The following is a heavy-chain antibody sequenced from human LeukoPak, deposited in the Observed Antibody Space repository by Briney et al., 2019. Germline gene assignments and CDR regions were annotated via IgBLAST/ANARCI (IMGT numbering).Heavy chain of an antibody. Sequence: SETLSLTCAVYGGSFSGYYWSWIRQPPGKGREWIGEINHSGSTNYNPSLKSRVTISVDTSKNQFSLKLSSVTAADTAVYYCARGFGSSVTPYYYYGMDVWGQGTTVTVSS. CDR2: INHSGST. CDR3: ARGFGSSVTPYYYYGMDV. J-gene: IGHJ6*02. CDR1: GGSFSGYY. V-gene: IGHV4-34*01. D-gene: IGHD2-2*01.